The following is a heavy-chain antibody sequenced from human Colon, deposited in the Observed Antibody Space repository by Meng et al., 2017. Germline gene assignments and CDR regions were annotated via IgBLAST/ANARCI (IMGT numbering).Heavy chain of an antibody. CDR1: GGSISSVDYY. CDR2: IYYSGST. V-gene: IGHV4-30-4*01. Sequence: GQLQESGPWLVQPSHTLSLTCTVSGGSISSVDYYWSWIRQPPGKGLEWIGYIYYSGSTYSNASLKSRVTISIDRSKNQFSLKLSSVTAADTAVYYCARDRKHYGERGWFDPWGQGTLVTVSS. J-gene: IGHJ5*02. CDR3: ARDRKHYGERGWFDP. D-gene: IGHD4-17*01.